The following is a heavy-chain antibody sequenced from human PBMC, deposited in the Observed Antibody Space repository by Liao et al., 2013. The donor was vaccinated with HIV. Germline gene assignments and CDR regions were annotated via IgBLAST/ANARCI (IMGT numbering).Heavy chain of an antibody. CDR2: INHSGST. V-gene: IGHV4-34*01. CDR1: GGSFSGYY. D-gene: IGHD3-3*01. J-gene: IGHJ4*02. Sequence: QVQLQESGPGLVKPSETLSLTCAVYGGSFSGYYWSWIRQPPGKGLEWIGEINHSGSTNYNPSLKSRVTISVDTSKNQFSLKLSSVTAADTAVYCCARARGFWSGYLDYWGQGTLVTVSS. CDR3: ARARGFWSGYLDY.